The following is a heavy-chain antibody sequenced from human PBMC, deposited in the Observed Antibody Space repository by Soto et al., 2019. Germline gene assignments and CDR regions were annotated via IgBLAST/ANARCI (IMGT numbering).Heavy chain of an antibody. CDR1: GFTFSSYA. CDR2: INGNGGRT. D-gene: IGHD5-12*01. J-gene: IGHJ4*02. CDR3: ATDVDAGPDSGDDFAMWGYDY. Sequence: EVQLLESGGGLVQPGGSLRLSCAASGFTFSSYAMSWVRQAPGKGLEWVSAINGNGGRTYYAYSVKGRFTITRDNSKNTLYLQMNSRRAEDTAVDYCATDVDAGPDSGDDFAMWGYDYWGQGTLVTVSS. V-gene: IGHV3-23*01.